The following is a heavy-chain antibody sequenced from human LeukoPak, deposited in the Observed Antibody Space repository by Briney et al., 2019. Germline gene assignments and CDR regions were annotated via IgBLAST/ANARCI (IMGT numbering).Heavy chain of an antibody. CDR2: IYTSGST. V-gene: IGHV4-4*07. J-gene: IGHJ6*03. CDR1: GGSISSYY. D-gene: IGHD3-10*01. CDR3: ARDLEAITMVRGQSSGYYYYYMDV. Sequence: PSETLSLTCTVSGGSISSYYWSWIRQPAGKGLEWIGRIYTSGSTNYNPSLKSRVTMSVDTSKNQFSLKLSSVTAADTAVYYCARDLEAITMVRGQSSGYYYYYMDVWGKGTTVTISS.